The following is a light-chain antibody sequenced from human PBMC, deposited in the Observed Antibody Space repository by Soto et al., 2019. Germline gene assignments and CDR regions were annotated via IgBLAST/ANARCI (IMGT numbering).Light chain of an antibody. CDR1: SSDVGSYNL. CDR3: CSYAGSSISYV. Sequence: QSMLTQPASVSGSPGQSITISCTGTSSDVGSYNLVSWYQQHPGKAPKLMIYEVSKRPSGVSNRFSGSKSGNTASLTISGLQAEDEADYYCCSYAGSSISYVFGTGTKVTVL. V-gene: IGLV2-23*02. CDR2: EVS. J-gene: IGLJ1*01.